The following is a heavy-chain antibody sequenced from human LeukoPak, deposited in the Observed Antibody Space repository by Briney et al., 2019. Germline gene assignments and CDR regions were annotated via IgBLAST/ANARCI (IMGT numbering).Heavy chain of an antibody. V-gene: IGHV3-21*01. CDR3: ARDGDFWSGEGSDY. D-gene: IGHD3-3*01. Sequence: GGSLRLSCAASGFTFSSYSMNWVRQAPGKGLEWVSSISSSSSYIYYADSVKGRFTISRDNAKNSLYLQMNSLRAEDTAVYNCARDGDFWSGEGSDYWGQGTLVTVSS. CDR1: GFTFSSYS. CDR2: ISSSSSYI. J-gene: IGHJ4*02.